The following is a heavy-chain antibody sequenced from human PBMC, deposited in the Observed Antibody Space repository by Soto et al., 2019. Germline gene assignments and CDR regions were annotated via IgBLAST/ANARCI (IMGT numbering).Heavy chain of an antibody. J-gene: IGHJ5*02. D-gene: IGHD2-2*01. CDR3: ARGDIVLVPASEGNWFDP. CDR2: INPDGGAT. Sequence: QVQLVQSGAEVKMPGTSVKVSCKASGYSFSTYHIHWVRQAPGQGLEWLGFINPDGGATNYAQKFQGRLRLTRDTPTSTVSMELSSLAHDDTAVYYCARGDIVLVPASEGNWFDPWGQGNLVTVS. V-gene: IGHV1-46*01. CDR1: GYSFSTYH.